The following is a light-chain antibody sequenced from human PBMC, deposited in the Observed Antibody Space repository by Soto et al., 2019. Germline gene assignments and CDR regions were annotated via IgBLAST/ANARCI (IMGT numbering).Light chain of an antibody. Sequence: EIVMTQSPATLSVSPGERVTLSCRANQSVISNLAWYQQKPGQAPRLLIYGASTRATGFPARFSGSGSRTDLNLTISSLHSEDSAGYLCQQYSNSPPTFGQGTKVEIK. V-gene: IGKV3-15*01. CDR1: QSVISN. CDR3: QQYSNSPPT. J-gene: IGKJ1*01. CDR2: GAS.